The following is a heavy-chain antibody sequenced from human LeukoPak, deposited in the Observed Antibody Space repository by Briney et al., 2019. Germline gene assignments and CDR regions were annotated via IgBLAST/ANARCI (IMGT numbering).Heavy chain of an antibody. CDR3: ATSGYDILTGFNGGSTLFDY. CDR1: GYSFTNYW. V-gene: IGHV5-51*01. Sequence: PGESLKISCKGSGYSFTNYWIGWVRQMPGKGLEWMGIIYPDDSDTRYSPSFQGQVTISADKSISTAYLQWSSLKASDTAMYYCATSGYDILTGFNGGSTLFDYWGQGTLVTVSS. CDR2: IYPDDSDT. D-gene: IGHD3-9*01. J-gene: IGHJ4*02.